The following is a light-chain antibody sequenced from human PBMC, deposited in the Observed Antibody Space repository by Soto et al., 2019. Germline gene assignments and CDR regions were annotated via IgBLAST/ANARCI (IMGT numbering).Light chain of an antibody. Sequence: QSVLPQPRSVSGSPGQSVTISCTGTSSDVGGYNYVSWYQQHPGKAPKLMIYDVSERPSGVPDRFSGSKSGNTASLTISGLQAEDEADYYCCSYAGSPYVFGTGTKVTVL. V-gene: IGLV2-11*01. CDR3: CSYAGSPYV. CDR2: DVS. J-gene: IGLJ1*01. CDR1: SSDVGGYNY.